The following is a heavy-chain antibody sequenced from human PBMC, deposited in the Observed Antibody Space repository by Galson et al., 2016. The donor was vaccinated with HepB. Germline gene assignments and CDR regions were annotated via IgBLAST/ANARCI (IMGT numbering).Heavy chain of an antibody. CDR3: AKVGRTIDAFDI. J-gene: IGHJ3*02. CDR1: GFTFSNHG. CDR2: ISGSGGTT. D-gene: IGHD5-24*01. V-gene: IGHV3-23*01. Sequence: SLRLSCAASGFTFSNHGMHWVRQAPGKGLEWVSAISGSGGTTYYAESVKGRFTFSRDYSQNTLSLEMSSLRVEDTAVYYCAKVGRTIDAFDIWGQGTMVTFSS.